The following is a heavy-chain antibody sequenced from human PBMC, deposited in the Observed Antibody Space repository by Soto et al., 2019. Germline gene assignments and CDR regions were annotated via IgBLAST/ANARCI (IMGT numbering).Heavy chain of an antibody. V-gene: IGHV3-48*01. CDR1: GLTLSTSS. D-gene: IGHD3-22*01. CDR2: IRRHTSVT. J-gene: IGHJ5*02. Sequence: EVQLVESGGMLVQPGGSLRLSCAASGLTLSTSSMNWVRQAPGKVLEWISYIRRHTSVTAYADSVKGRFTISRDSAKNSLYLQMDSLRVEDTAVYYCGKVADSCYYTVDRWGQGTLVTVSS. CDR3: GKVADSCYYTVDR.